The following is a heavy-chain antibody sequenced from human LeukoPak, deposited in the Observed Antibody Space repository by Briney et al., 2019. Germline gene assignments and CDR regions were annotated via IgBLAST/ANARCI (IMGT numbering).Heavy chain of an antibody. Sequence: PGGSLRLSCAASGFTFSSRAMSWVRQAPGKGLEWVSVIYSGGSTYYADSVKGRLTISRDNSKNTLYLQINGLRAEDTAVYYCARSSAPLQVGDFDYWGQGTLVTVSS. D-gene: IGHD1-26*01. V-gene: IGHV3-66*01. CDR1: GFTFSSRA. CDR2: IYSGGST. J-gene: IGHJ4*02. CDR3: ARSSAPLQVGDFDY.